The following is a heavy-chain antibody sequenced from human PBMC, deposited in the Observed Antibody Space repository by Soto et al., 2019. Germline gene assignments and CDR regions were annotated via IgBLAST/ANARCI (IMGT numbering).Heavy chain of an antibody. J-gene: IGHJ6*02. D-gene: IGHD2-2*01. Sequence: SETLSLTCTVSGGSISSGGYYWSWIRQHPGKALEWIGYIYYSGSTYYNPSLKSRVTISVDTSKNQFSLKLSSVTAADTAVYYCARDPTAYCSSTSCYDNYYYGMDVWGQGTTVTVSS. V-gene: IGHV4-31*03. CDR3: ARDPTAYCSSTSCYDNYYYGMDV. CDR1: GGSISSGGYY. CDR2: IYYSGST.